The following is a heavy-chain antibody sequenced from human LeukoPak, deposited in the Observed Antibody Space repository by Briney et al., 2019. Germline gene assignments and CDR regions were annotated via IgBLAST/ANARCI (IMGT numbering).Heavy chain of an antibody. CDR1: GYTFTSYY. J-gene: IGHJ4*02. D-gene: IGHD6-13*01. CDR3: AKDSGYIPRDY. Sequence: ASVKVSCKASGYTFTSYYMHWVRQAPGQGLEWMGIINPSGGSPSYAQKFQGRVTMTRDTSTSTVYMELSSLRSEDTAVYYCAKDSGYIPRDYWGQGTLVTVSS. CDR2: INPSGGSP. V-gene: IGHV1-46*03.